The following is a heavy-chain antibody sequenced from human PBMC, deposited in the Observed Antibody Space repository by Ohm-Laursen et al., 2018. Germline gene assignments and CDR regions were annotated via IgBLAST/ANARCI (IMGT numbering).Heavy chain of an antibody. CDR3: ARDRVPYYENDY. J-gene: IGHJ4*02. CDR1: GGSFSGYY. CDR2: INHSGST. V-gene: IGHV4-34*01. D-gene: IGHD3-22*01. Sequence: GTLSLTCAVYGGSFSGYYWSWIRQPPGKGLEWIGEINHSGSTNYNPSLKSRVTISVDTSKNQFSLKLSSVTAADTAVYYCARDRVPYYENDYWGQGTLVTVSS.